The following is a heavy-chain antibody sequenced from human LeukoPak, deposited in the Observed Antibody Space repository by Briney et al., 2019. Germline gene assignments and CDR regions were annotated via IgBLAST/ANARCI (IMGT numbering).Heavy chain of an antibody. CDR2: INNYGDST. CDR1: GFTFSTYP. Sequence: GGSLRLSCSASGFTFSTYPMHWVRQAPGKGLEYVSAINNYGDSTYYADSVKGRFTIYRDNSKNTLYLQMSSLRAEDTAVYYCVVPVAGTVWGQGTMVTVSS. V-gene: IGHV3-64D*06. CDR3: VVPVAGTV. J-gene: IGHJ3*01. D-gene: IGHD6-19*01.